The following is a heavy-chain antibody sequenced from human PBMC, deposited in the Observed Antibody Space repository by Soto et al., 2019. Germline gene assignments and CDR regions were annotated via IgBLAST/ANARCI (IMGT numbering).Heavy chain of an antibody. CDR3: ARDYCSTSSCYDY. V-gene: IGHV3-33*01. CDR1: GFTFSNFG. J-gene: IGHJ4*02. D-gene: IGHD2-2*01. Sequence: GGSLRLSCTTSGFTFSNFGMHWVRQAPGKGLEWVAAIWYDGTKRYFADSVKGRVSISRDPSKKTVHLQLSSLRAEDTALYYCARDYCSTSSCYDYWGPGTLVTVSS. CDR2: IWYDGTKR.